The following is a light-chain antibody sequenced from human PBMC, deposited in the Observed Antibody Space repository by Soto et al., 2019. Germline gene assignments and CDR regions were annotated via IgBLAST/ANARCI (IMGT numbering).Light chain of an antibody. CDR2: AAS. CDR3: QQSYSTPWT. CDR1: QSISSY. J-gene: IGKJ1*01. Sequence: DIQLTQSPSSLSASVGDRFTITCGASQSISSYLNWYQQKPGKAPKLLIYAASSLQSGVPSRFSGSGSGTDFTLTISSLQPEDFATYYCQQSYSTPWTFGQGTKVEIK. V-gene: IGKV1-39*01.